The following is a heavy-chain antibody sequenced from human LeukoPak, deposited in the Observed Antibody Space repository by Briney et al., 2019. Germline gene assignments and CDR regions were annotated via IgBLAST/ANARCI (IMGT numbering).Heavy chain of an antibody. V-gene: IGHV3-21*01. CDR1: GFTFSSYH. CDR2: IGSSGSYI. J-gene: IGHJ4*02. Sequence: GGSLKLSCELTGFTFSSYHMSWVREAPGKELEWVSSIGSSGSYIYYADSLTGRFTISRDNAKNSLYLQMNSLRAEDTAMYYCARRATTERGHSYGLDFWGQGTLVTVSS. CDR3: ARRATTERGHSYGLDF. D-gene: IGHD5-18*01.